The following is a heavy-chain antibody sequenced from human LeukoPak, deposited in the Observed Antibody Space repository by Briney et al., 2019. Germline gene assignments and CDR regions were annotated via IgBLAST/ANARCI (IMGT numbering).Heavy chain of an antibody. CDR1: GGSISSGSYY. V-gene: IGHV4-61*02. J-gene: IGHJ4*02. Sequence: SETLSLTCTVSGGSISSGSYYWSWIRQPAGKGLEWIGRIYTSGSTNYNPSLKSRVTISVDTSKNQFSLKLSSVTAADTAVYYCARVHSDYYDSSGYAYFDYWGQGTLVTVSS. CDR2: IYTSGST. D-gene: IGHD3-22*01. CDR3: ARVHSDYYDSSGYAYFDY.